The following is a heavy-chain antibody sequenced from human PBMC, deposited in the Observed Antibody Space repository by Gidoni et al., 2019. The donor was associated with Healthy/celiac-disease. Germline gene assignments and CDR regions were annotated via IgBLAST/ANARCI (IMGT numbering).Heavy chain of an antibody. V-gene: IGHV3-30*18. Sequence: QVQLVESGGGVVQPGRSLRLSCAASGFTFSSYGMHWLRQAPGKGLEWVAVISYDGSNKYYADSVKGRFTISRDNSKNTLYLQMNSLRAEDTAVYYCAKAKGDYYDSSGYSDWGQGTLVTVSS. CDR2: ISYDGSNK. CDR3: AKAKGDYYDSSGYSD. CDR1: GFTFSSYG. D-gene: IGHD3-22*01. J-gene: IGHJ4*02.